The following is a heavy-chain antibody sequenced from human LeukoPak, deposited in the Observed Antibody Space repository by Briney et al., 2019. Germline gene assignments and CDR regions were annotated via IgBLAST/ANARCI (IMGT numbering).Heavy chain of an antibody. Sequence: GRSLSLSCLASGFPFDDYSMHWVRQAPGRGLEWVSGISWNSGSKGYAGSVKGRFTISRDNARNSLFLQMNSLRAEDTAVYYCVKGYYDSRGTLKAFDIWGQGTKVTVSP. J-gene: IGHJ3*02. CDR1: GFPFDDYS. CDR3: VKGYYDSRGTLKAFDI. V-gene: IGHV3-9*01. CDR2: ISWNSGSK. D-gene: IGHD3-22*01.